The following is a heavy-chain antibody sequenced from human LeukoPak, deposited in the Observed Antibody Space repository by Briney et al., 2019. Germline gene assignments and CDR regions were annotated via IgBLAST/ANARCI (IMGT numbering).Heavy chain of an antibody. Sequence: ASVKVSCKASGYTFTSYYMHWVRQAPGQGLEWMGIINPSGGSTSYAQKFQGRVTMTRDTSTSTVYMGLSSLRSEDTAVYYCARASYDSSGYYYGDFGYWGQGTLVTVSS. J-gene: IGHJ4*02. CDR1: GYTFTSYY. CDR3: ARASYDSSGYYYGDFGY. V-gene: IGHV1-46*01. D-gene: IGHD3-22*01. CDR2: INPSGGST.